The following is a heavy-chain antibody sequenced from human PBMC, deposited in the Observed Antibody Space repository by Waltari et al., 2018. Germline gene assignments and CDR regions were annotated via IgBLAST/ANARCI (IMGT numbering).Heavy chain of an antibody. J-gene: IGHJ2*01. Sequence: EVQLVESGGGLIQPGGSLRLSCAASGFTVSNNYMSWVRQAPGKGLEWVSVIYSGGSTYYTDSVKGRFTISRDNSKNTLYLQMNSLRAEDTAVYYCASKYSSGWYVLGANWYFDLWGRGTLVTVSS. CDR1: GFTVSNNY. CDR3: ASKYSSGWYVLGANWYFDL. D-gene: IGHD6-19*01. V-gene: IGHV3-53*01. CDR2: IYSGGST.